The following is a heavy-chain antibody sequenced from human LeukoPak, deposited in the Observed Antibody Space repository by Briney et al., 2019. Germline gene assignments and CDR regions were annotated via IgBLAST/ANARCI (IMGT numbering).Heavy chain of an antibody. CDR3: AKSRVEVAGTGGFDT. Sequence: GGSLRLSCAASGFTFAIYHMSWVRQASGKGLEWVATIRGDGVYYADSVKGRFTISRDDSKNTVYVQMNSLRAEDTAVYYCAKSRVEVAGTGGFDTWGRGTLVAVSS. CDR2: IRGDGV. CDR1: GFTFAIYH. D-gene: IGHD6-13*01. V-gene: IGHV3-23*01. J-gene: IGHJ3*02.